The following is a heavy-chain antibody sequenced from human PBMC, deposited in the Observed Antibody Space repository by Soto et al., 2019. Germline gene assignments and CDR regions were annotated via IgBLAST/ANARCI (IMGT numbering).Heavy chain of an antibody. V-gene: IGHV4-59*01. Sequence: QVQLQESGPGLVKPSETLSLTCTVSRGSISSYYWCWIRQPPGKGLEWIGYISYGGNTNYNASLKSRVTISVDTSTNQSSLRVTSVTAADTAVYYCARIRGLGEVSPCFDYWGQGALVTVSS. CDR1: RGSISSYY. J-gene: IGHJ4*02. D-gene: IGHD3-16*02. CDR3: ARIRGLGEVSPCFDY. CDR2: ISYGGNT.